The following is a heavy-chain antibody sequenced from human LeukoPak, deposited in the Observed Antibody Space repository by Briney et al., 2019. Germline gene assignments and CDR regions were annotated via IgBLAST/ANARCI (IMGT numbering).Heavy chain of an antibody. Sequence: ASVKVSCKASGYTFTAYYIHWVRQAPGQGLEWMGWINPNSGGTEYAQKFQGRITLTRDTSISTAYMELSRLRSDDTAVYYCASFYAPDRGIESQNLVTVYWGQGTLVSVSS. V-gene: IGHV1-2*02. J-gene: IGHJ4*02. D-gene: IGHD2/OR15-2a*01. CDR3: ASFYAPDRGIESQNLVTVY. CDR1: GYTFTAYY. CDR2: INPNSGGT.